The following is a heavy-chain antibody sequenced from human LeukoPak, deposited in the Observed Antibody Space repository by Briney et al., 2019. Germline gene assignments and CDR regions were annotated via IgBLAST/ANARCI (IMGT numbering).Heavy chain of an antibody. V-gene: IGHV4-34*01. D-gene: IGHD6-19*01. CDR1: GGSFSGYY. Sequence: SETLSLTCAVYGGSFSGYYWSWIRQPPGKGLEWIRDINHSGSTNYNPSLKSRVTISVDTSKNQFSLKLSSVTAADTAVYYCARGRRGGWHLGAFDIWGQGTMVTVSS. CDR2: INHSGST. CDR3: ARGRRGGWHLGAFDI. J-gene: IGHJ3*02.